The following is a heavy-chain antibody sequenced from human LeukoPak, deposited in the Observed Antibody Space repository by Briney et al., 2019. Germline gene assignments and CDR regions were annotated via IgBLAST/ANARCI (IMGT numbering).Heavy chain of an antibody. D-gene: IGHD5-24*01. Sequence: SETLSLTCAVYGGSFSGYYWSWIRQPPGKGLEWIGEINHSGSTNYNPSLKSRVTISVDTSKNQFSLKLSSVTAADTAVYYCARVAVEMATICYFDYWGQGTLVTVSS. V-gene: IGHV4-34*01. J-gene: IGHJ4*02. CDR2: INHSGST. CDR3: ARVAVEMATICYFDY. CDR1: GGSFSGYY.